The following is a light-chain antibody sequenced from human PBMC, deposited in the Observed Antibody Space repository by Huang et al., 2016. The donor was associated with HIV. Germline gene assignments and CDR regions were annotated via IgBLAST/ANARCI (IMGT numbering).Light chain of an antibody. V-gene: IGKV1-39*01. J-gene: IGKJ1*01. Sequence: DIQLTQSPSSLSASLGDRVTITCRASQAISGYLNWDQQKPGKAPETLIFGASSLHSGVPTRFSGSGSGTDFTLTVSSMQPEDFATYYCQQSYSSPPTFGHGTKVEIK. CDR3: QQSYSSPPT. CDR2: GAS. CDR1: QAISGY.